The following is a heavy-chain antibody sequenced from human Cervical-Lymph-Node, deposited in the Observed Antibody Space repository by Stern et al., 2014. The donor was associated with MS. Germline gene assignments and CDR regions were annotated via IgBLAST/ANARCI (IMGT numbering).Heavy chain of an antibody. Sequence: HVQLVQSGAEVKKPGASVKVSCKTSGYTFISYNIHWVRQAPGQGLEWMGAISPKIGNTDYAQNFQGRVSVTRDTSTTTVNMELSSLTSEDTAIYYCARKPANNSFDYWGQGTLVAVSS. CDR3: ARKPANNSFDY. V-gene: IGHV1-46*01. CDR1: GYTFISYN. J-gene: IGHJ4*02. CDR2: ISPKIGNT.